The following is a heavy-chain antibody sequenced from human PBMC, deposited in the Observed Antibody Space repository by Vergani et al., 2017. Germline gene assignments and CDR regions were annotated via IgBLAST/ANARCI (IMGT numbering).Heavy chain of an antibody. D-gene: IGHD3-9*01. CDR1: GFSIDNGYY. CDR3: ARRSGIVYDIFSGTQYFFDF. J-gene: IGHJ4*02. V-gene: IGHV4-38-2*01. CDR2: IYRTGRT. Sequence: QVQLQESGPGLVKPSETLSLTCAVSGFSIDNGYYWDWIRQPPGKGVEWIGSIYRTGRTHFNPSLKSRVTISVDTSNNHFSLRLNSLTAADTAVYYCARRSGIVYDIFSGTQYFFDFWGQGTLVTVSS.